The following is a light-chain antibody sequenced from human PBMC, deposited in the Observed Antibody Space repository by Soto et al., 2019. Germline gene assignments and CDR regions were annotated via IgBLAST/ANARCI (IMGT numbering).Light chain of an antibody. CDR3: QQSYSTRIT. CDR1: QSISSY. CDR2: AAS. Sequence: DIQMTQSPSSLSASVGDRVTITCRASQSISSYLNWYQQKPGKAPKLVIYAASSLQSGVPSRFSGSGSGTDFTLTISSLQPEDFATYYCQQSYSTRITFGQGTRLEIK. V-gene: IGKV1-39*01. J-gene: IGKJ5*01.